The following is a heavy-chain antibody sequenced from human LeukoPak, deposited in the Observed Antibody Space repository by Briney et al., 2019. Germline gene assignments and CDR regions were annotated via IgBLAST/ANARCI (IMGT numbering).Heavy chain of an antibody. Sequence: PGGSLRLSCAASGFTFRSYAMSWVRQAPGKGLEWVSVISGSGGSTYYAASVKGRFTISRDNSKNTLYLQMNSLRVEDTAVYYCAKADCSTTSCYFDPWGQGTLVTVSS. CDR1: GFTFRSYA. CDR2: ISGSGGST. V-gene: IGHV3-23*01. D-gene: IGHD2-2*01. J-gene: IGHJ5*02. CDR3: AKADCSTTSCYFDP.